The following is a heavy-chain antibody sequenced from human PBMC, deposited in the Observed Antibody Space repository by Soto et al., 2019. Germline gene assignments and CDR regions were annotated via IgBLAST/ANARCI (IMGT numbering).Heavy chain of an antibody. J-gene: IGHJ6*03. CDR2: ISYDGSNK. CDR3: AKDSSIGPPNQDCSSTSCPMWGYYYYYMDV. Sequence: QVQLVESGGGVVQPGRSLRLSCAASGFTFSSYGMHWVRQAPGKGLEWVAVISYDGSNKYYADSVKGRFTISRDNSKNTLYLQMNSLRAEDTAVYYCAKDSSIGPPNQDCSSTSCPMWGYYYYYMDVWGKGTTVTVSS. V-gene: IGHV3-30*18. D-gene: IGHD2-2*01. CDR1: GFTFSSYG.